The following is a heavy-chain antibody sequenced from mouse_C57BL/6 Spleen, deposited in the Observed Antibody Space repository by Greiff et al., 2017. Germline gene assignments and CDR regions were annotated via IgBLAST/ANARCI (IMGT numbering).Heavy chain of an antibody. J-gene: IGHJ4*01. Sequence: QVQLQQPGAELVKPGASVKLSCKASGYTFTSYWMQWVKQRPGQGLEWIGEIDPSDSYTNYNQKFKGKATLTVDTSSSTAYMQRSSLTSEDAAVYYCARRGTMVRGAMDYWGQGTSVTVSS. CDR2: IDPSDSYT. CDR1: GYTFTSYW. D-gene: IGHD2-2*01. CDR3: ARRGTMVRGAMDY. V-gene: IGHV1-50*01.